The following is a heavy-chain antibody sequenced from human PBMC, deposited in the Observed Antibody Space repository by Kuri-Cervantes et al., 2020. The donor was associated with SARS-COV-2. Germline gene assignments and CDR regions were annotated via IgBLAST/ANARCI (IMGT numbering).Heavy chain of an antibody. J-gene: IGHJ4*02. D-gene: IGHD4-23*01. CDR1: GYTFINYG. V-gene: IGHV1-18*01. CDR3: ARSHTLYGGNSSPWDY. CDR2: INTYNGNT. Sequence: ASVKVSCKASGYTFINYGLSWVRQAPGRGLEWVASINTYNGNTNYAQILQGRVTMTTDTSTSTAYMELRGLRSFDTAVYYCARSHTLYGGNSSPWDYWGQGTLVTVSS.